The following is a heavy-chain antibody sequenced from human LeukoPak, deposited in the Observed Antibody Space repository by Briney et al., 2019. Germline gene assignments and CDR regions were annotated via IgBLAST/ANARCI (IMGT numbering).Heavy chain of an antibody. V-gene: IGHV1-2*06. CDR1: GYTFTSYD. D-gene: IGHD6-6*01. CDR2: INPNSGGT. CDR3: ARIVAARREWYFDY. J-gene: IGHJ4*02. Sequence: ASVKVSCKASGYTFTSYDINWVRQAPGQGLEWMGRINPNSGGTNYAQKFQGRVTMTRDTSISTAYVELSRLRSDDTAVYYCARIVAARREWYFDYWGQGTLVTVSS.